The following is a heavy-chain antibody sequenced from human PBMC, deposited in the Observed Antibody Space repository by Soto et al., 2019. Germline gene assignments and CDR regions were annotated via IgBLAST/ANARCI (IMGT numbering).Heavy chain of an antibody. CDR2: ISGSGDNT. CDR3: ANDLGTDDFWSAYYTCYYMDV. CDR1: GFTFSSYA. Sequence: EVQLLESGGGLVQPGGSLRLSCAASGFTFSSYALNWVRQAPGKGLEWVSVISGSGDNTYYADSVKGRFTISRDNSKNTMYLQMNSLRAEDTAVNYCANDLGTDDFWSAYYTCYYMDVWGKGTTVTVSS. J-gene: IGHJ6*03. D-gene: IGHD3-3*01. V-gene: IGHV3-23*01.